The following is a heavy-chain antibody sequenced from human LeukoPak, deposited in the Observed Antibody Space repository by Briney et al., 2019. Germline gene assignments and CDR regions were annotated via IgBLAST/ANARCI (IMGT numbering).Heavy chain of an antibody. CDR3: ARRGGSSSRRSPIDY. D-gene: IGHD6-6*01. V-gene: IGHV3-21*01. CDR1: GFSFSTST. Sequence: GGSLRLSCAASGFSFSTSTMNWVRQAPGKGLVWISSIGKTSRDMYYADSVRGRFTISRDNAKNSLFLLMNSLRVEDTSVYYCARRGGSSSRRSPIDYWGQGTLVTVSS. J-gene: IGHJ4*02. CDR2: IGKTSRDM.